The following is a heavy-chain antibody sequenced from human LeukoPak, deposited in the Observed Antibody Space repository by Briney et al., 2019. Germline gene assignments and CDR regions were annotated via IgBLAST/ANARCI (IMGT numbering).Heavy chain of an antibody. V-gene: IGHV4-61*02. CDR2: IYNSGST. CDR1: GGSISSGSYY. CDR3: ARGRLYYYDSSGYYSYYFDY. J-gene: IGHJ4*02. D-gene: IGHD3-22*01. Sequence: SETLSLTCTVSGGSISSGSYYWSWIRQPAGKGLEWIGRIYNSGSTNYNPSLKSRVTISVDTSKNQFSLKLSSVTAADTAVYYCARGRLYYYDSSGYYSYYFDYWGQGTLVTVSS.